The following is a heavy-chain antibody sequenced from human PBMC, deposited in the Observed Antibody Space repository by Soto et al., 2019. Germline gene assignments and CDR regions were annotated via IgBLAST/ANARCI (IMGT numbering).Heavy chain of an antibody. CDR2: ISSTTNYI. CDR1: GFTFTRYS. Sequence: LRLSCAASGFTFTRYSMNWVRQAPGKGLEWVSSISSTTNYIYYGDSMKGRFTISRDNAKNSLYLEMNSLRAEDTAVYHCARESEDLTSNFDYWGQGTLVTAPQ. J-gene: IGHJ4*02. CDR3: ARESEDLTSNFDY. V-gene: IGHV3-21*06.